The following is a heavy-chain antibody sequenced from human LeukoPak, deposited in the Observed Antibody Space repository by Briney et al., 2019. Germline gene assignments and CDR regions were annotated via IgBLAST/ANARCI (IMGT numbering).Heavy chain of an antibody. CDR2: MSYDGSER. CDR3: AREADSGYYRTVDY. J-gene: IGHJ4*02. Sequence: GRSLTLSCTASGFTLSRYGMHWVRQAPGKGLEWVGVMSYDGSERHYVDSVRGRFTISRDTYKNTLYLEMNSLKTEDTAVYYCAREADSGYYRTVDYWGQGTLVTVSS. V-gene: IGHV3-30-3*01. D-gene: IGHD3-10*01. CDR1: GFTLSRYG.